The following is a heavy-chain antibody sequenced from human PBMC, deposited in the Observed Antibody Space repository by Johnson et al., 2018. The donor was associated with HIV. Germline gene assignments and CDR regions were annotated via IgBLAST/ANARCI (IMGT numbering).Heavy chain of an antibody. J-gene: IGHJ3*02. CDR3: ARGGYCSGGSCYPGAFDI. V-gene: IGHV3-30*14. D-gene: IGHD2-15*01. Sequence: VQLMESGGGVVQPGRSLRLSCAASGFTFSSYAMHWVRQAPGKGLEWVAVISYDGSNKYYADSVKGRFTISRENAKNSLYLQMNSLRAGDTAVYYCARGGYCSGGSCYPGAFDIWGQGTMVTVSS. CDR1: GFTFSSYA. CDR2: ISYDGSNK.